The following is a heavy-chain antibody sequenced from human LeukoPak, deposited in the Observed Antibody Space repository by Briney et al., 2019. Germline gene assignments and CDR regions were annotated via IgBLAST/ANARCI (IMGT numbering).Heavy chain of an antibody. CDR3: ARHLYDLWSGFTPRAQNWFDP. CDR2: IYYSGST. J-gene: IGHJ5*02. CDR1: GGSISSYY. V-gene: IGHV4-59*08. D-gene: IGHD3-3*01. Sequence: KPSETLSLTCTVSGGSISSYYWSWIRQPPGKGLEWIGYIYYSGSTNYNPSLKSRVTISVDTSKNQFSLKLSSVTAADTAVYYCARHLYDLWSGFTPRAQNWFDPWGQGTLVTVSS.